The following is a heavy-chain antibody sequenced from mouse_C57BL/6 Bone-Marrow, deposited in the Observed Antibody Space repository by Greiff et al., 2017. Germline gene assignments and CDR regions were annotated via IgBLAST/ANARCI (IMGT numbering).Heavy chain of an antibody. J-gene: IGHJ3*01. Sequence: EVQLVESGGDLVKPGGSLKLSCAASGFTFSSYGMSWVRQTPDQRLEWVATISSGGSYTYYPDSVKGRFTIATDNAKNTLYLQISSLKAEDTARYYCARRDYDYPSWFAYWGQGTLVTVSA. CDR2: ISSGGSYT. V-gene: IGHV5-6*01. D-gene: IGHD2-4*01. CDR1: GFTFSSYG. CDR3: ARRDYDYPSWFAY.